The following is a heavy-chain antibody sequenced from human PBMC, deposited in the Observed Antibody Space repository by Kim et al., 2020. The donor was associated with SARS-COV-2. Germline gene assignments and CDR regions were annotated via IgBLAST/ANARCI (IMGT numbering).Heavy chain of an antibody. Sequence: GGSLRLSCVASGFTVNRYYMSWVRQAPGKGLEWVSGIYSVGSTYSADSVKGRFTISRDNSKNTLYLQMNRLRVEDTAVYYCAREGGGWNYVGFDIWGQGTTVTVSS. CDR3: AREGGGWNYVGFDI. CDR2: IYSVGST. V-gene: IGHV3-53*01. J-gene: IGHJ3*02. CDR1: GFTVNRYY. D-gene: IGHD3-16*01.